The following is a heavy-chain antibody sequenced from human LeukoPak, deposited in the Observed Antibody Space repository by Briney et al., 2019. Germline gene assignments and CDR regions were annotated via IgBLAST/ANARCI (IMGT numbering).Heavy chain of an antibody. CDR3: ARGSEMATHFDY. CDR2: ISSSSSYI. D-gene: IGHD5-24*01. CDR1: GFTFSASN. J-gene: IGHJ4*02. Sequence: GGSLRLSCEVSGFTFSASNMNWVRQAPGKGLEWVSSISSSSSYIYYADSVKGRFTISRDNAKKSLYLQMNSLRAEDTAVYYCARGSEMATHFDYWGQGTLVTVSS. V-gene: IGHV3-21*01.